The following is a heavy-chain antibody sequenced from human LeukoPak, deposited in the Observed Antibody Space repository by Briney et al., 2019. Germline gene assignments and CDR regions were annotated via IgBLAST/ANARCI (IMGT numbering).Heavy chain of an antibody. CDR3: ARGQYSDYGRVAFDI. CDR1: GGSFSGYY. Sequence: PSETLSLTCAVYGGSFSGYYWSWIRQPPGKGLEWIGEINHSGSTNYNPSLKSRVTISVDTSHNQFSLTLSSVHAAHPAVHSFARGQYSDYGRVAFDIWGQGTMVTVSS. J-gene: IGHJ3*02. V-gene: IGHV4-34*01. CDR2: INHSGST. D-gene: IGHD4-17*01.